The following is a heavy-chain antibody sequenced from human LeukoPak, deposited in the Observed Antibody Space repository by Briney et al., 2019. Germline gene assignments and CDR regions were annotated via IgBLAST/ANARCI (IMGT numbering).Heavy chain of an antibody. D-gene: IGHD2/OR15-2a*01. CDR1: GGSISSGGYY. CDR2: IYYSGST. Sequence: SQTLSLTCTVSGGSISSGGYYWSWIRQHPGKGLEWIGYIYYSGSTYYNPSLKSRVTISVDTSKNQFSLKLSSVTAADTAAYYCARASETLNPIDYWGQGTLVTVSS. V-gene: IGHV4-31*03. J-gene: IGHJ4*02. CDR3: ARASETLNPIDY.